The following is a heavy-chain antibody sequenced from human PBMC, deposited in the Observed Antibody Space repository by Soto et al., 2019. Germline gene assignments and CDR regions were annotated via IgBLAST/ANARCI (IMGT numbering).Heavy chain of an antibody. J-gene: IGHJ5*02. CDR2: ISGNGIAT. CDR1: GFIFSDHA. V-gene: IGHV3-23*01. Sequence: GGSLRLSCEASGFIFSDHAMSWVRQAPGKGLEWVSAISGNGIATYYAGSVKGRFTISRDNSKNTLYLQMNRLRADDTAVYYCARDAISMVRGTNNWFDPWGQGTLVTVSS. CDR3: ARDAISMVRGTNNWFDP. D-gene: IGHD3-10*01.